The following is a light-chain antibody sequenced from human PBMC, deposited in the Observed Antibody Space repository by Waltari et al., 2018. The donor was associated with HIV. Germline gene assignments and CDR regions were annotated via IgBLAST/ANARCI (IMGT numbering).Light chain of an antibody. Sequence: DIQMPQSPSTLSASVGDRVPLTGLDSQSIGNWLAWYQQKPGRAPKVLIYKASSLQSGVPSRFSGRGSETEFTLTISSLQPDDFATYYCQQISSASRTFGGGTKVEIK. CDR3: QQISSASRT. CDR2: KAS. J-gene: IGKJ4*01. CDR1: QSIGNW. V-gene: IGKV1-5*03.